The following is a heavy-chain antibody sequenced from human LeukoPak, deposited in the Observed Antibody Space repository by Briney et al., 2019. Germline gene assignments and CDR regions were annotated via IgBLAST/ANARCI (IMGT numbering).Heavy chain of an antibody. CDR3: AKVPYYYDSNGYYLVDY. J-gene: IGHJ4*02. CDR1: GFTFDDYA. CDR2: ISGDGGST. V-gene: IGHV3-43*02. Sequence: GGSLRLSCAASGFTFDDYAMHWVRQAPGKGLEWVSLISGDGGSTYYADSVKGRFTISRDNSKNSLYLQMNSLRTEDTALYYCAKVPYYYDSNGYYLVDYWGQGTLVTVSS. D-gene: IGHD3-22*01.